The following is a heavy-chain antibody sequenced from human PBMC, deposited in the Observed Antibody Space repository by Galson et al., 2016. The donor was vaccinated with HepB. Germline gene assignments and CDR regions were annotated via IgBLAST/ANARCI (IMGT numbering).Heavy chain of an antibody. CDR3: TSRNWGQYFDN. Sequence: PALVKPTQTLTLTCTFSGFSLSRSGVGVGWIRQPPGRPLEFLALVYWDDDKRYKPSLKSRPTITKDASTNQVFLLMANMDPVDTGTFYCTSRNWGQYFDNWGQGAQVIVSS. CDR2: VYWDDDK. J-gene: IGHJ4*02. D-gene: IGHD3-16*01. CDR1: GFSLSRSGVG. V-gene: IGHV2-5*02.